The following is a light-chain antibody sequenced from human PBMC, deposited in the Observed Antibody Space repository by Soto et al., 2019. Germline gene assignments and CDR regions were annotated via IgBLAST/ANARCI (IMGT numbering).Light chain of an antibody. J-gene: IGKJ2*01. CDR2: WAS. CDR3: QQYYSTPYT. V-gene: IGKV4-1*01. CDR1: QSVLYSSNNKNY. Sequence: DIVMTQSPDSLAVSLGERANLNCKSSQSVLYSSNNKNYLAWYQQKPGQPPKLLIYWASTRESGVPDRFSGSGSGTDFTLTISSLQAEDVAVYYCQQYYSTPYTFGQGTKLEIK.